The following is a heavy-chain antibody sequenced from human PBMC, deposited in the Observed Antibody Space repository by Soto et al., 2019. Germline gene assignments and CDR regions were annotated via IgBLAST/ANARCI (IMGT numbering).Heavy chain of an antibody. CDR3: ARSNPHYYGSGSYYGMDV. J-gene: IGHJ6*02. D-gene: IGHD3-10*01. V-gene: IGHV1-2*04. Sequence: ASVKVSCKASGYSFTGYSMHWVRQAPGQGLEWLGWINPNSGGTNYAQKFQGWVTMTRDTSISTAYMELSRLRSDDTAVYYCARSNPHYYGSGSYYGMDVWGQGTTVTVSS. CDR1: GYSFTGYS. CDR2: INPNSGGT.